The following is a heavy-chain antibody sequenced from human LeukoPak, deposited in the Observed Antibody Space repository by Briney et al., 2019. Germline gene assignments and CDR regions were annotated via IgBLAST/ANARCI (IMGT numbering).Heavy chain of an antibody. CDR2: ISGSGTST. CDR3: AKVGAAAWGTAFDI. J-gene: IGHJ3*02. Sequence: GGSLRLSCAASGFTFSSYAMSWVRQAPGKGLEWVSGISGSGTSTYYADSVKGRFTVSRDNSKNTLYLQMHSLRAEDTAIYCCAKVGAAAWGTAFDIWGQGTLVTVSS. CDR1: GFTFSSYA. D-gene: IGHD6-13*01. V-gene: IGHV3-23*01.